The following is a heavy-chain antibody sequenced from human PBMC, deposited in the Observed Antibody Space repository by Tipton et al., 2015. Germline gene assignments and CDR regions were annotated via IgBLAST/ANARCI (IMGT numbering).Heavy chain of an antibody. Sequence: TLSLTCTVSGGSVSSADYYWSWIRQPPGKGLEWIGYISYSGSTNYNPSLKSRVTMSVDTSKNQFSLKLNSVTAADTAVYHCAGDLLGSCDGTTCSSRGMDVWGRGTTVTVS. CDR3: AGDLLGSCDGTTCSSRGMDV. CDR1: GGSVSSADYY. J-gene: IGHJ6*02. CDR2: ISYSGST. D-gene: IGHD2-2*01. V-gene: IGHV4-61*08.